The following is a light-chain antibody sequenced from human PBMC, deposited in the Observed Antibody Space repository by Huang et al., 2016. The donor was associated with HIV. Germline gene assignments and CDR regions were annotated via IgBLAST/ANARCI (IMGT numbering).Light chain of an antibody. Sequence: DIQMTQSPSTLSASVGDRVTITCRASQSISTWLAWYPQKPGRSPKLLIYDASSLESGVPSRFSGSGSETEFTLTISSLQPDNFATYFCQQYKSYPHTFGQGTKLEIK. CDR1: QSISTW. CDR3: QQYKSYPHT. CDR2: DAS. V-gene: IGKV1-5*01. J-gene: IGKJ2*01.